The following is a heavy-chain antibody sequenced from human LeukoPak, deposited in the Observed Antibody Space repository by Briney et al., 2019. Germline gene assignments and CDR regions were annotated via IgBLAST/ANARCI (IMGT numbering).Heavy chain of an antibody. CDR1: GGSISKSHHH. CDR3: ARHSGYSSSWYTSGADY. CDR2: IFSGTT. V-gene: IGHV4-39*01. Sequence: SETLSLTCTVSGGSISKSHHHWGWVRQPPGKGLEWIGSIFSGTTDYNPSLKSRVTISVDTSKNQFSLRLSSLTAADTAVYYCARHSGYSSSWYTSGADYWGQGTLVTVSS. J-gene: IGHJ4*02. D-gene: IGHD6-13*01.